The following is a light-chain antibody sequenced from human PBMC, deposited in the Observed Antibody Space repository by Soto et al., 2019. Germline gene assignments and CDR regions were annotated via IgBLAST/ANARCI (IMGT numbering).Light chain of an antibody. CDR2: GVS. J-gene: IGKJ2*01. CDR3: QQYGSSPRT. V-gene: IGKV3-20*01. Sequence: EIVLTQSPGTLSMSPGERATLSCRASQSVNSNFFAWYQQKPGQAPRLLIYGVSTRATGIPDRFTGSGSGTDFALTISGLEPEDFAVYYCQQYGSSPRTFGHGTKVEIK. CDR1: QSVNSNF.